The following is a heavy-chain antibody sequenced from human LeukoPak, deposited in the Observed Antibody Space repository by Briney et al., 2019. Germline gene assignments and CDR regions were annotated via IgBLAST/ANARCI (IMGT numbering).Heavy chain of an antibody. J-gene: IGHJ6*03. Sequence: SETLSLTCTVSGASLNTYSWTWVRQPPGKGLEYIGYASDSGTTNYNPSLKSRVTVSVDRSKSQFSLRVTSVSAADTAVYYCARGLDRGNYYYMDVWGKGTTVIASS. CDR1: GASLNTYS. CDR3: ARGLDRGNYYYMDV. D-gene: IGHD3/OR15-3a*01. CDR2: ASDSGTT. V-gene: IGHV4-59*01.